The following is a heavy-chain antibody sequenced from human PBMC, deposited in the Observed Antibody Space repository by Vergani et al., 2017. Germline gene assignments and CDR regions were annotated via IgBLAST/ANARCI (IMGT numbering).Heavy chain of an antibody. D-gene: IGHD3-3*01. V-gene: IGHV4-34*01. J-gene: IGHJ4*02. CDR2: IYYSGST. Sequence: QVQLQQWGAGLLKPSETLSLTCAVYGGSFSGYYWGWIRQPPGKGLEWIGSIYYSGSTNYNPSLKSRVTISVDTSKNQFSLKLSSVTAADTAVYYCARAPYDFWSGSITYYFDYWGQGTLVTVSS. CDR1: GGSFSGYY. CDR3: ARAPYDFWSGSITYYFDY.